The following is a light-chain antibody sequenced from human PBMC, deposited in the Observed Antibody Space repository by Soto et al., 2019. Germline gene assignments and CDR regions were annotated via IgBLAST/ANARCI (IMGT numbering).Light chain of an antibody. CDR1: SSNVGTNT. Sequence: QSVLTQPPSGSGTPGQRVTISCSGSSSNVGTNTVNWYQQLPGAAPKLLIYTDNQRPSRVPDRFSGSKSGTSASLAISGVLSEDEADYYCAAWDDGLRAVVFGGGTKVTVL. CDR3: AAWDDGLRAVV. J-gene: IGLJ2*01. V-gene: IGLV1-44*01. CDR2: TDN.